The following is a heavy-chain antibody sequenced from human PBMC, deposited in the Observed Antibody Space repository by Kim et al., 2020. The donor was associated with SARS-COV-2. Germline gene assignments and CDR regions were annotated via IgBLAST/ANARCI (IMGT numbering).Heavy chain of an antibody. CDR3: ARAPNYYYMDV. J-gene: IGHJ6*03. V-gene: IGHV3-30*01. CDR2: N. Sequence: NYYAGSVKGRFTISRDNSKNTLYLQMNSLRAEDTAVYYCARAPNYYYMDVWGKGTTVTVSS.